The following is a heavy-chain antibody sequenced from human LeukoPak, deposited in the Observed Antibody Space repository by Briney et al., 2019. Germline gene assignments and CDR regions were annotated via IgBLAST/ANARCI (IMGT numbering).Heavy chain of an antibody. D-gene: IGHD3-22*01. CDR1: GYSFTSYW. V-gene: IGHV5-10-1*01. CDR3: ARSASSGFIFPHDAFDI. Sequence: GESLKISCKGSGYSFTSYWISWVRQMPGKGQEWMGRIDPSDSYTNYSPSFQGHVTISADKSISTAYLQWSSLKASDTAMYYCARSASSGFIFPHDAFDIWGQGTMVTVSS. J-gene: IGHJ3*02. CDR2: IDPSDSYT.